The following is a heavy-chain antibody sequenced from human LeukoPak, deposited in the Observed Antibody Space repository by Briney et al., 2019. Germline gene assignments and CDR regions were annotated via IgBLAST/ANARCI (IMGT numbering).Heavy chain of an antibody. CDR3: AQLKNWGSNYYYGMDV. CDR1: GGSISSYY. J-gene: IGHJ6*02. CDR2: INHSGST. D-gene: IGHD7-27*01. V-gene: IGHV4-34*01. Sequence: PSETLSLTCTVSGGSISSYYWSWIRQPPGKGLEWIGEINHSGSTNYNPSLKSRVTISVDTSKNQFSLKLSSVTAADTAVYYCAQLKNWGSNYYYGMDVWGQGTTVTVSS.